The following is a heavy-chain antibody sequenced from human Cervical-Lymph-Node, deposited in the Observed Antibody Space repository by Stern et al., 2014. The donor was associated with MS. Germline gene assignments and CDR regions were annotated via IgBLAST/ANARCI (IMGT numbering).Heavy chain of an antibody. CDR1: GFTFSSYW. CDR3: ARSQYSSSWYSS. V-gene: IGHV3-74*02. CDR2: INSDGSIT. J-gene: IGHJ5*02. Sequence: EVQLVQSGGGLVQPGGSLRLSCAASGFTFSSYWMHWVRQAPGKGLVWVSRINSDGSITSYADSVKGRFTISRDSAKNTLYLQMNSLRAEDTAVYYCARSQYSSSWYSSWGQGTLVTVSS. D-gene: IGHD6-13*01.